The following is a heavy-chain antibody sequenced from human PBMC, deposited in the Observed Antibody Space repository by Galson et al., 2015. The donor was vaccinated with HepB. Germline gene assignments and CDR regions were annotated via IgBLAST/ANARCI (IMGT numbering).Heavy chain of an antibody. V-gene: IGHV4-34*01. J-gene: IGHJ6*02. CDR3: ARTQYDSSGYLGYYGMDV. Sequence: LSLTCAVYGGSLSGYYWSWIRQPPGKGLEWIGEINHSGSTNYNPSLKSRVTISVDTSKNQFSLKLSSVTAADTAVYYCARTQYDSSGYLGYYGMDVWGQGTTVTVSS. CDR1: GGSLSGYY. D-gene: IGHD3-22*01. CDR2: INHSGST.